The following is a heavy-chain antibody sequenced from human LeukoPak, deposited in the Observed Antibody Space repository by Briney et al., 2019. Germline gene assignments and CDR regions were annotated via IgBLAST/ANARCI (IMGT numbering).Heavy chain of an antibody. D-gene: IGHD2-2*01. V-gene: IGHV3-30*18. J-gene: IGHJ6*02. CDR3: AKDLSYCSGTSCYEASGMDV. CDR2: ISYDGSDK. CDR1: GFTFSSYG. Sequence: PGGSLRLSCAASGFTFSSYGMHWVRQAPGKGLEWVAAISYDGSDKYYADSVKGRFTISKDNSKNTLSLQMNSLRAEDTAVFFCAKDLSYCSGTSCYEASGMDVWGQGTTVTVSS.